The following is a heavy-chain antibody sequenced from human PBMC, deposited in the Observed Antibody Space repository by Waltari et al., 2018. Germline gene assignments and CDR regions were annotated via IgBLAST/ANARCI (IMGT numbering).Heavy chain of an antibody. V-gene: IGHV3-23*01. CDR1: GFSFRSFG. CDR3: ARVHSLGQYDTSGAESNFDH. D-gene: IGHD3-22*01. CDR2: IGAVTST. J-gene: IGHJ4*02. Sequence: EVQLLESGGGLVQPGGSLRLSCSASGFSFRSFGMVWVRQAPGKGLEWVSAIGAVTSTYYTDSVKGRFTISRDNSKNTLFLKMNSLRAEDTAIYYCARVHSLGQYDTSGAESNFDHWDQGALVTVSS.